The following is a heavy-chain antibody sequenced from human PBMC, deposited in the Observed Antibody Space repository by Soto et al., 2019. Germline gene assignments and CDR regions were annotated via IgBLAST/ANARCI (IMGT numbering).Heavy chain of an antibody. CDR2: INHSGST. CDR3: ARGRPARLRYGDGLPSNWFDP. CDR1: GGSFSGYY. D-gene: IGHD3-9*01. V-gene: IGHV4-34*01. Sequence: SETLSLTCAVYGGSFSGYYWSWIRQPPGKGLEWIGEINHSGSTNYNPSPKSRVTISVDTSKNKFSLMLISVTAADTAVYYCARGRPARLRYGDGLPSNWFDPWGQGTLVTVSS. J-gene: IGHJ5*02.